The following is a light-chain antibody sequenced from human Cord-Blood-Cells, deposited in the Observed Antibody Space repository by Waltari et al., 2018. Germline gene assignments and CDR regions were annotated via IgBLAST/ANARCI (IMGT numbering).Light chain of an antibody. CDR2: FDD. CDR1: SSNIGNKA. V-gene: IGLV1-36*01. Sequence: QSVLTQPPSVSEAPRQRVTISCSGSSSNIGNKAGNWYQQLPGKAPKLLIYFDDLLPSGVSDRFSGSKSGTSASLAISGLQSEDEADYYCAAWDDSLNGVVFGGGTKLTVL. CDR3: AAWDDSLNGVV. J-gene: IGLJ2*01.